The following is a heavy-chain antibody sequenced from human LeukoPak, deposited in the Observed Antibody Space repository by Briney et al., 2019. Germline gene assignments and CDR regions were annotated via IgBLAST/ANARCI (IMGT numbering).Heavy chain of an antibody. J-gene: IGHJ4*02. CDR3: AREGDIVVVTAIQGGYYFDY. D-gene: IGHD2-21*02. CDR1: GYTLTELS. V-gene: IGHV1-24*01. CDR2: FDPEDGET. Sequence: GASVKVSCKVSGYTLTELSMHWVRQAPGKGLEWMGGFDPEDGETIYAQKFQGRVTMTEDTSTDTAYMELSSLRSEDTAVYYCAREGDIVVVTAIQGGYYFDYWGQGTLVTVSS.